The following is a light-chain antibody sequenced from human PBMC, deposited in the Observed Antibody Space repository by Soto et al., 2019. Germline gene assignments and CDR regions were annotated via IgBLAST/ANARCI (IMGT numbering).Light chain of an antibody. CDR1: QSVSRSY. J-gene: IGKJ2*01. CDR2: GAS. Sequence: EIVLTQSPATLSLSPGERATLSCRASQSVSRSYLAWYQQKPGQAPMLLIYGASSRATGIPDRFSGSGSGTDFTLTISRLEPEDFAVYYCQQYGSSPPYTFGQGTKLEIK. CDR3: QQYGSSPPYT. V-gene: IGKV3-20*01.